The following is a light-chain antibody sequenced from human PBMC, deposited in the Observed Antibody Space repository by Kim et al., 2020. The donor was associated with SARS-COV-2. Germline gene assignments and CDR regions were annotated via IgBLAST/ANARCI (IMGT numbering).Light chain of an antibody. CDR3: QQYDSYSGYS. J-gene: IGKJ2*03. CDR2: KAS. CDR1: QSINSW. V-gene: IGKV1-5*03. Sequence: DIQMTQSPSTLSASVGDTVTVTCRASQSINSWLAWYQQKPGKAPKLLIYKASNLQSGVPSRFSGSGFRTEFTLTISTLQPDDFATYYCQQYDSYSGYSFGQGTKLEIK.